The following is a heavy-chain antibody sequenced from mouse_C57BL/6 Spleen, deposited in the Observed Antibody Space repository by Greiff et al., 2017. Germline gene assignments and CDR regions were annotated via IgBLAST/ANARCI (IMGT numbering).Heavy chain of an antibody. CDR3: ARGANFSWFAY. CDR2: IDPSDSYT. Sequence: VQLQQPGAELVKPGASVKLSCKASGYTFTSYWMQWVKQRPGQGLEWIGEIDPSDSYTNYNQKFKGKATLTVDTSSSTAYMQLSSLTSEYSAVYYCARGANFSWFAYWGQGTLVTVSA. V-gene: IGHV1-50*01. J-gene: IGHJ3*01. CDR1: GYTFTSYW.